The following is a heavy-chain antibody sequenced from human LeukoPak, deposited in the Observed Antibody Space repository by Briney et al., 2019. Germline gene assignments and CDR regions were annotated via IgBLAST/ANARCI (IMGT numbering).Heavy chain of an antibody. CDR3: ARGNYYDSGSYYFDF. D-gene: IGHD3-10*01. Sequence: PSETLSLTCSVSGGSITNGGYFWNWIRQHPGKPLEWIGSIYYSGNRYYNPSLRSRVTISIDTSKNQFSLKLTSVTAADTAMYYCARGNYYDSGSYYFDFWGQGSLVTVSS. V-gene: IGHV4-31*03. CDR1: GGSITNGGYF. CDR2: IYYSGNR. J-gene: IGHJ4*02.